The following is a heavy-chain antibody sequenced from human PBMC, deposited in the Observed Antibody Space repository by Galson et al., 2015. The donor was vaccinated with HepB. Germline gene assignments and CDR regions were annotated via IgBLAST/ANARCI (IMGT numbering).Heavy chain of an antibody. CDR2: ISAYNGNT. V-gene: IGHV1-18*04. D-gene: IGHD3-3*01. CDR1: GYTFTSYG. CDR3: AREFTYYDFWSGYWGWFDP. Sequence: SVKVSCKASGYTFTSYGISWVRQAPGQGLEWMGWISAYNGNTNYAQKLQGRVTMTTDTSTSTAYMELRSLRSDDTAVYYCAREFTYYDFWSGYWGWFDPWGQGTLVTVSS. J-gene: IGHJ5*02.